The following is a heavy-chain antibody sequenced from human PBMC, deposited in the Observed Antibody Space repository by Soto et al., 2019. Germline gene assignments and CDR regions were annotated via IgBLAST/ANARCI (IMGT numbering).Heavy chain of an antibody. CDR3: ARRPYGSGSYFFDY. D-gene: IGHD3-10*01. J-gene: IGHJ4*02. CDR2: ISHSGST. Sequence: PSETLSLTCAVSGVSISDSNWWSWVRQPPGKGLEWIGDISHSGSTNYRPSLKSRVTISVDKSKNQFSLGLTSVTAADTAVFYCARRPYGSGSYFFDYWGQGTLVTVSS. CDR1: GVSISDSNW. V-gene: IGHV4-4*02.